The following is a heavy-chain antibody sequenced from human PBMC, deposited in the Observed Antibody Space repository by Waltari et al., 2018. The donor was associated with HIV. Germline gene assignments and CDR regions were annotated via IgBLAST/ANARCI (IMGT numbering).Heavy chain of an antibody. J-gene: IGHJ4*02. CDR2: VHHSGGT. Sequence: QLQLQESGPGLVKPSETLSLTCTVSGDSISSSTYYWGWVRQPPGKGLEWIGSVHHSGGTFYTPSPKSGVTISVDTSNNQFSLKLTSVTAADTAVFYCAREWRATSWYQGGFDYWGQGTLVTVSS. D-gene: IGHD1-20*01. V-gene: IGHV4-39*02. CDR1: GDSISSSTYY. CDR3: AREWRATSWYQGGFDY.